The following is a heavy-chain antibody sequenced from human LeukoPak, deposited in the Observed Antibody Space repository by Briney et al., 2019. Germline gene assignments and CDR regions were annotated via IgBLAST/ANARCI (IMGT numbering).Heavy chain of an antibody. D-gene: IGHD2-2*01. Sequence: GESLKISCKGSGYSFTNYWIGWVRPMPGKGLEWMGIIYPGDSDSSRYSPSFQGQVTISVDKSISTAFLQWSSLKASDTAMYYCARHSWQYQLPTTVDYWGPGTLVTVSS. V-gene: IGHV5-51*01. CDR2: IYPGDSDSS. J-gene: IGHJ4*02. CDR3: ARHSWQYQLPTTVDY. CDR1: GYSFTNYW.